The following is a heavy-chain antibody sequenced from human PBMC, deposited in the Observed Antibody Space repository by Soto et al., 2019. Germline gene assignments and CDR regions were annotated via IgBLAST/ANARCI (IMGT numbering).Heavy chain of an antibody. D-gene: IGHD3-22*01. CDR2: LNAGNGNT. CDR3: ASSRIVVVDFDY. CDR1: GYTFTSSA. Sequence: ASVKVFCKASGYTFTSSAMHWVRQAPGQRLEWMGWLNAGNGNTKYSQKFQGRVTITRDTSASTAYMELSRLRSEDTAVYYFASSRIVVVDFDYWGQGTLVTVSS. V-gene: IGHV1-3*01. J-gene: IGHJ4*02.